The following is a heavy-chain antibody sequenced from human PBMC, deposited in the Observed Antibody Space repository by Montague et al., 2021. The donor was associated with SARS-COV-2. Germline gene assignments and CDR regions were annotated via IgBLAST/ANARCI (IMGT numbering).Heavy chain of an antibody. CDR2: IFRSGAT. V-gene: IGHV4-59*01. J-gene: IGHJ6*02. Sequence: SETLSLTCTVSGDSISDCYWSWIRQSPGMGLEWIGYIFRSGATNYNPPLKSRVIISLDTSKSQFSLRLSSVTAADTAIYYCARTSRGSRYFYGVDVWGQGTTVTVSS. CDR3: ARTSRGSRYFYGVDV. D-gene: IGHD3-10*01. CDR1: GDSISDCY.